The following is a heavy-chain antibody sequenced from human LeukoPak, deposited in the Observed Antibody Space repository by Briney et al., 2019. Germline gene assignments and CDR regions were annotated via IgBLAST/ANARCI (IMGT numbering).Heavy chain of an antibody. V-gene: IGHV4-59*01. J-gene: IGHJ3*02. CDR1: GGSISSYY. Sequence: SETLSLTCTVSGGSISSYYWSWIRQPPGKGLEWIGYIYYSGSTNYNPSLKSRVTISVDTSKNQFSLKLSSVTAADTAVYYCARDRGSSWYTGRDAFDIWSQGTLVTVSS. D-gene: IGHD6-13*01. CDR3: ARDRGSSWYTGRDAFDI. CDR2: IYYSGST.